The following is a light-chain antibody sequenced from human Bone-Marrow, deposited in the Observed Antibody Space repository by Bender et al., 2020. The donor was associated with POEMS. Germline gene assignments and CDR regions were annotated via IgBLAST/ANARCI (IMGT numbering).Light chain of an antibody. CDR1: DLGDKY. V-gene: IGLV3-1*01. CDR2: QDT. J-gene: IGLJ2*01. Sequence: SYEVTQPPSVSVSPGQTASITCSGDDLGDKYVAWYQQKPGQSPVLVIYQDTKRPSGIPERFSGSHSGNTATLTISGTQAMDEADYYCQALDTYSVIFGGGTKLTVL. CDR3: QALDTYSVI.